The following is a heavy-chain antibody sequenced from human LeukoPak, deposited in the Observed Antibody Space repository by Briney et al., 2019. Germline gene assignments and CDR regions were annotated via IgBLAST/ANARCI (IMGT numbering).Heavy chain of an antibody. V-gene: IGHV1-2*02. CDR3: ARDIAYSSPEYYYYYMGV. CDR2: INPNSGGT. CDR1: GYTFTGFY. D-gene: IGHD6-13*01. Sequence: EASVKVSCKASGYTFTGFYIHWVRQAPGQGLEWMGWINPNSGGTNYEQKFQGRVTITADKSTSTAYMELSSLRSEDTAVYYCARDIAYSSPEYYYYYMGVWGKGTTVTVSS. J-gene: IGHJ6*03.